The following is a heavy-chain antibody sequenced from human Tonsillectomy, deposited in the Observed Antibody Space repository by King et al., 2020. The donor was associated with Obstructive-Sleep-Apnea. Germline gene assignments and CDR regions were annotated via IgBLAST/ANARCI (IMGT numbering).Heavy chain of an antibody. J-gene: IGHJ3*01. Sequence: VQLVESGAEVKKPGESLRISCTASGYTFTRYWINWVRQMPGKGLEWVGRIDPSDSSSNYSPSFEGHVTISTDKSISTAYLHWSSLKASDTAMYYCARQAVRANHPRDVWGQATVVTVSS. CDR3: ARQAVRANHPRDV. CDR2: IDPSDSSS. CDR1: GYTFTRYW. V-gene: IGHV5-10-1*01. D-gene: IGHD4-17*01.